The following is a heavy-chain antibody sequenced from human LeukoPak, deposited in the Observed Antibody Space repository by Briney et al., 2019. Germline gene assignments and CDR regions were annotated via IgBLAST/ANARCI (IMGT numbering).Heavy chain of an antibody. Sequence: GGSLRLSCAASGFTFRSHDMSWVRQAPGKGLEWVSGISASGGSTFYADSVKGWFTISRDNSKNTLYLQMNGLRVEDTAVYYCVREGPRGLAFDIWGQGTMVTVSS. CDR2: ISASGGST. D-gene: IGHD3/OR15-3a*01. V-gene: IGHV3-23*01. J-gene: IGHJ3*02. CDR1: GFTFRSHD. CDR3: VREGPRGLAFDI.